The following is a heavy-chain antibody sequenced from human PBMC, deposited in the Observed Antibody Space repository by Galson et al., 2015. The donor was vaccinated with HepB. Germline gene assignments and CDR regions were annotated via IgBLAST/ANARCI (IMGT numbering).Heavy chain of an antibody. CDR1: GYTFTSYY. V-gene: IGHV1-46*04. J-gene: IGHJ3*02. Sequence: SVKVSCKASGYTFTSYYMHWVRQAPGQGLEWMGIINPSGGSTSYAQKLQGRVTMTRDTSTSTVYMELSSLRSEDTAVYYCARDLVVGATGIDIWGQGTMVTVSS. D-gene: IGHD1-26*01. CDR3: ARDLVVGATGIDI. CDR2: INPSGGST.